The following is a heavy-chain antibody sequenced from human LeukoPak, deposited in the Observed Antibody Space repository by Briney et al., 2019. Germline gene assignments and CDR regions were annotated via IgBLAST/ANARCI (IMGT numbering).Heavy chain of an antibody. CDR1: GFTFSNYW. CDR2: IKGDGSHT. CDR3: VRDWDHFDFDS. Sequence: GGSLRLSCAASGFTFSNYWMHWVRQAPGKGLVWVSRIKGDGSHTVYADSVKGRFTISRDNAKNTLYLQMKSLRDEDTAVYYCVRDWDHFDFDSWGQGTLVTVSS. D-gene: IGHD1-14*01. V-gene: IGHV3-74*01. J-gene: IGHJ5*01.